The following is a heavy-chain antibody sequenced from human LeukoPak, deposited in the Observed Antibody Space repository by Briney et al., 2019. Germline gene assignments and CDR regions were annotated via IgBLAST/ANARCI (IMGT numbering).Heavy chain of an antibody. D-gene: IGHD3-22*01. CDR1: GFTFSSYW. CDR2: VKQDGSEK. Sequence: GGSLRLSCAASGFTFSSYWMSWVRQAPGKGLEWVANVKQDGSEKYYVDSVKGRFTISRDNAKNSLYLQMNSLRAEDTAVYYCARSDVGSGYYWSLWGQGTLVTVSS. CDR3: ARSDVGSGYYWSL. J-gene: IGHJ4*02. V-gene: IGHV3-7*01.